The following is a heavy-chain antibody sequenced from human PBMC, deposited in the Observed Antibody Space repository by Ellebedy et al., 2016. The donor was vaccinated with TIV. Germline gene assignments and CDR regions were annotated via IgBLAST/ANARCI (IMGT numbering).Heavy chain of an antibody. D-gene: IGHD3-10*01. CDR2: ISHSGST. CDR1: GFTVSSNY. V-gene: IGHV4-34*01. CDR3: ARLLITMAYGMDV. J-gene: IGHJ6*02. Sequence: MPGGSLRLSCAASGFTVSSNYMSWVRQPPGKGLEWIGEISHSGSTNYSPSLKSRVSISVDTSKNQFSLKLSSVTAADTAVYYCARLLITMAYGMDVWGQGTTVTVSS.